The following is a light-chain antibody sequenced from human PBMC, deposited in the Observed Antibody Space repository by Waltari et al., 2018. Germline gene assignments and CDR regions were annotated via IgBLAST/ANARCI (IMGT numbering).Light chain of an antibody. J-gene: IGLJ2*01. CDR1: SGHSTNI. CDR2: VNSDVRH. Sequence: QLVLTQSPSASASLGASVKLTCTLSSGHSTNIIAWLQQQPEKGPRCLMNVNSDVRHNKGVGIPVRFSGSSSGAERYRPISSVQSEDEADYYVQTGGHGTGVFGGGTRLTVL. CDR3: QTGGHGTGV. V-gene: IGLV4-69*01.